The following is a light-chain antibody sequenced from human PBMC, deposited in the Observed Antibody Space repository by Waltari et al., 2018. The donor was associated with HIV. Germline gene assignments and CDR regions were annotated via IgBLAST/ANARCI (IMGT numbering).Light chain of an antibody. V-gene: IGKV1D-16*01. Sequence: DLQMTQSPSSLSASLGGTVTLSCRASQGIGGWVAWYQQKPGKAPKPLIYAASRLQNGVPSRFSASGFGTEFSLTIRNLQPEDFATYFCQQYNRYPSFGGGTKVEMK. CDR3: QQYNRYPS. CDR2: AAS. J-gene: IGKJ4*01. CDR1: QGIGGW.